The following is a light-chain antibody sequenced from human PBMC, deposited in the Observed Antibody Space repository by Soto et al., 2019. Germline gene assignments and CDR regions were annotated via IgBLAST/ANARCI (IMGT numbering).Light chain of an antibody. J-gene: IGKJ1*01. CDR2: GAS. CDR3: LQYGTFPRT. V-gene: IGKV3-20*01. CDR1: QTVRSNY. Sequence: EIVLTQSPGTLSLSPGERATLSCRASQTVRSNYLAWYQQNAGQAPRLLISGASSRATGIPDRFSGSGSGTDFTLTISRLEPEDFAVYYCLQYGTFPRTFGQGTKVDNK.